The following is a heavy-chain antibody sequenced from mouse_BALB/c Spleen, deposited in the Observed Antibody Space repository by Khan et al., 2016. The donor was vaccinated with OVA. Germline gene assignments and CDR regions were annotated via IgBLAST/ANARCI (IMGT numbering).Heavy chain of an antibody. Sequence: VQLQESGAELVRPGTSVKMSCKTAGYTFTNYWIGWVKQRPGHGLEWIGDIYPGSGNTNYNEKFKGKATLTADTSSSTAYMHLSSLTSEDSAIYCCARPYYYGSSYDTMDAWGQGTSVTVSS. CDR1: GYTFTNYW. CDR2: IYPGSGNT. V-gene: IGHV1-63*02. J-gene: IGHJ4*01. CDR3: ARPYYYGSSYDTMDA. D-gene: IGHD1-1*01.